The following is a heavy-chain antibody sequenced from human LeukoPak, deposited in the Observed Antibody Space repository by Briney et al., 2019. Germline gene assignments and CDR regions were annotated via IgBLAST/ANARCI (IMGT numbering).Heavy chain of an antibody. Sequence: PGGSLKLFCAASEFTLSTYRMLWVRQAPGKGLEGVADISYEGSYILYADSVKGRYTISRDNSKNSLYLQVNSVRAEDTAVYYGASTSIAMVRGVAHAKNWYFDLWGRGTLVTVSS. CDR3: ASTSIAMVRGVAHAKNWYFDL. CDR2: ISYEGSYI. CDR1: EFTLSTYR. D-gene: IGHD3-10*01. J-gene: IGHJ2*01. V-gene: IGHV3-30*03.